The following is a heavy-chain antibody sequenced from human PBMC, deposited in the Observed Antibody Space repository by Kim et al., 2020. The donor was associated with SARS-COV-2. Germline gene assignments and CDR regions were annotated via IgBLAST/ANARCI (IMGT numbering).Heavy chain of an antibody. V-gene: IGHV3-49*03. J-gene: IGHJ6*02. CDR1: GFTFGDYA. CDR3: TRDRIRRFLEPLYYYYGMDV. Sequence: GGSLRLSCTASGFTFGDYAMSWFRQAPGKGLEWVGFIRSKAYGGTTEYAASVKGRFTISRDDSKSIAYLQMNSLKTEDTAVYYCTRDRIRRFLEPLYYYYGMDVWGQGTTVTVSS. CDR2: IRSKAYGGTT. D-gene: IGHD3-3*01.